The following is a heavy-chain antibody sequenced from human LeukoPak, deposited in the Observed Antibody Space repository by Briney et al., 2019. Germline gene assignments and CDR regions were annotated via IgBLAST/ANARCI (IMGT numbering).Heavy chain of an antibody. CDR1: GFTFGSYS. Sequence: GGSLRLSCAASGFTFGSYSMNWVRQAPGKGLEWVSYISSSSSTIYYADSVKGRFTISRDNSKNTLYLQMNSLRAEDTAIYYCAKTPGGSSWPDAFDIWGQGTMVTVSS. CDR3: AKTPGGSSWPDAFDI. D-gene: IGHD6-13*01. J-gene: IGHJ3*02. CDR2: ISSSSSTI. V-gene: IGHV3-48*01.